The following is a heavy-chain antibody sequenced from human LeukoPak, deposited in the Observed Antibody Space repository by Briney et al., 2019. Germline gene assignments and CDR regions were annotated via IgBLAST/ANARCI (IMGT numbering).Heavy chain of an antibody. CDR3: ARVSSYGSGSIYSTFYYGMDV. J-gene: IGHJ6*04. D-gene: IGHD3-10*01. Sequence: SQTLSLTCAISGDSVSSNSAAWNWIRQSPSRGLEWLGRTYYRPKWYNDYAVSVKSRITINPDTSKNQFSLQLNSVTPEDTAVYYCARVSSYGSGSIYSTFYYGMDVWGKGTTVTVSS. CDR2: TYYRPKWYN. V-gene: IGHV6-1*01. CDR1: GDSVSSNSAA.